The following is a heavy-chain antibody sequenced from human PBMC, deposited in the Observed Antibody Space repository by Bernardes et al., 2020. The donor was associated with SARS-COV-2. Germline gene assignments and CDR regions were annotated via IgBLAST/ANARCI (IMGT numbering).Heavy chain of an antibody. D-gene: IGHD3-22*01. CDR3: VKAGYDSSGYYRNEGTDY. V-gene: IGHV3-64D*06. Sequence: GGSLRLSCSASGFTFSRYAMHWVRQAPGKGLEFVSAISSKGGSTYYADSVKGRFTISRDNSKNTLYLQMSSLRAEDTAVYYCVKAGYDSSGYYRNEGTDYWGQGTLVTVSA. J-gene: IGHJ4*02. CDR2: ISSKGGST. CDR1: GFTFSRYA.